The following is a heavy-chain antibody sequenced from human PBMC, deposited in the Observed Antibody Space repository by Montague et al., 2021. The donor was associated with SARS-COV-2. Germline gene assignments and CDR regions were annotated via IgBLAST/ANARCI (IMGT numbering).Heavy chain of an antibody. D-gene: IGHD3-9*01. CDR2: IDWDDDK. CDR1: GFSLSTSGMC. CDR3: AGIRDYAIWAGSYCGFDY. Sequence: PALVKPTQTLTLTCTFSGFSLSTSGMCASWIRQHPGKALEWLALIDWDDDKYYSTSLKTRLTISKDTSKNQVVLTMTNMDPVDTATYYWAGIRDYAIWAGSYCGFDYWGQGTLVTVSS. J-gene: IGHJ4*02. V-gene: IGHV2-70*01.